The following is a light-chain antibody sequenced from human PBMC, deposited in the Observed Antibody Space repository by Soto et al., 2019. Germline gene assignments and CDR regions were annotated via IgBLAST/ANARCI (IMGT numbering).Light chain of an antibody. CDR1: QSISSN. V-gene: IGKV3-15*01. Sequence: SPATLSVSPGELATLSCRASQSISSNLAWYQQKPGQAPSLLIYGASARATGIPARFSGSGSGTEFTLTISSLQSEDYAVYYCQHYNNWPFTFGQGTKVDIK. CDR3: QHYNNWPFT. J-gene: IGKJ2*01. CDR2: GAS.